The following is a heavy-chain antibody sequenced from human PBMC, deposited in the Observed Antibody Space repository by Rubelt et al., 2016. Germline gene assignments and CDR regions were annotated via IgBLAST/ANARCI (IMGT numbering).Heavy chain of an antibody. J-gene: IGHJ4*02. CDR3: ARDLYKGPRWLVAY. D-gene: IGHD6-19*01. V-gene: IGHV1-2*02. CDR2: IDPNSGGT. CDR1: GYTFTGYY. Sequence: QVQLVQSGAEVKKPGASVKISCKASGYTFTGYYMHWVRQAPGQGLEWMGWIDPNSGGTNYEQKFQGRGTMTRETSISTAYMELSRLRSDDTAVDYCARDLYKGPRWLVAYWGQGTLVTVSS.